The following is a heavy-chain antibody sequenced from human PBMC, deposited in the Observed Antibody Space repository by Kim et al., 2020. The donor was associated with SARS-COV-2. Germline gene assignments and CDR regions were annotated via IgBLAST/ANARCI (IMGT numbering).Heavy chain of an antibody. CDR1: GFTFSSYD. Sequence: GGSLRLSCAASGFTFSSYDMHWVRQATGKGLEWVSAIGTAGDTYYPGSVKGRFTISRENAKNSLYLQMNSLRAGDTAVYYCARGIKGHYGSGSHFDYWGQGTLVTVSS. J-gene: IGHJ4*02. CDR3: ARGIKGHYGSGSHFDY. D-gene: IGHD3-10*01. V-gene: IGHV3-13*01. CDR2: IGTAGDT.